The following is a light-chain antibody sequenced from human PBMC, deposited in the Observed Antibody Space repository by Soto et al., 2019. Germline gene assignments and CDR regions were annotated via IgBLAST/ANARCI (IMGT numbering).Light chain of an antibody. CDR3: QQQGT. CDR1: EFLSSSY. V-gene: IGKV3-20*01. CDR2: AAS. J-gene: IGKJ2*01. Sequence: EIVLTQSPGTLSLSPGERATLSCRASEFLSSSYLVWYQQKPGQAPRLLIYAASRRATGIPDRFSGSGSATEYTLTIRTLEPEDFAVYYCQQQGTFGQGTKLEIK.